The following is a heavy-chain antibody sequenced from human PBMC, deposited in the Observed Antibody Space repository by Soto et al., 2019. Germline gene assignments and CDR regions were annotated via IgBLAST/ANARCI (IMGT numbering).Heavy chain of an antibody. V-gene: IGHV3-23*01. CDR3: AKDRHPDCIWTFDY. J-gene: IGHJ4*02. D-gene: IGHD3-9*01. Sequence: EVQLLESGGHLIQPGESLRLSCAASGFSFSGYTMNWVRQAQGKGLEWISGINGGGGTTYYADSVKGRFTISRDDAKNSLYLQINSPRAEDTAIYYCAKDRHPDCIWTFDYWGRGTLVTVSS. CDR2: INGGGGTT. CDR1: GFSFSGYT.